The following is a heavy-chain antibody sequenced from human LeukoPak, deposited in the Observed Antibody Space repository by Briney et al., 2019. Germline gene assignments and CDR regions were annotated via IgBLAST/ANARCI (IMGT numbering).Heavy chain of an antibody. Sequence: SETLSLTCTVSGGSISSYYWSWIRQPPGKGLEWVGYIYYSGSTNYNPSLKSRVTISVDTSKNQFSLKLSSVTAADTAVYYCARGPRIAAAEWGQGTMVTVSS. D-gene: IGHD6-13*01. CDR3: ARGPRIAAAE. J-gene: IGHJ3*01. CDR2: IYYSGST. CDR1: GGSISSYY. V-gene: IGHV4-59*01.